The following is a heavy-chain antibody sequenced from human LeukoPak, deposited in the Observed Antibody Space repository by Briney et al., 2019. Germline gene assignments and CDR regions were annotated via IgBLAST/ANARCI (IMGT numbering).Heavy chain of an antibody. D-gene: IGHD1-26*01. CDR1: GYTFTGYY. J-gene: IGHJ5*02. V-gene: IGHV1-2*02. Sequence: ASVKVSCKASGYTFTGYYMNWVRQAPGQGLEWMGWINPNSGGKNYAQKFQGRVTMTRDTSISTAYMELSRLRSEDTAVYFCARDNSVGDYAWWFDPWVQGTLVTVSS. CDR3: ARDNSVGDYAWWFDP. CDR2: INPNSGGK.